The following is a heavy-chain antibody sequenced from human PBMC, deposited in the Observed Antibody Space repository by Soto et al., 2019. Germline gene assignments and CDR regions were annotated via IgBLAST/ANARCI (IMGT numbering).Heavy chain of an antibody. Sequence: GSLRLPCPALWFAFNNYSMHWVRRAPGRGLGWVAVISNDGSNKFYADSVKGRFTISRDNSKNTLYLEMNSLRGEDTAVYYCAKVSPMGYFFDFWGQGTLVTVSS. J-gene: IGHJ4*02. CDR3: AKVSPMGYFFDF. V-gene: IGHV3-30-3*01. CDR2: ISNDGSNK. CDR1: WFAFNNYS.